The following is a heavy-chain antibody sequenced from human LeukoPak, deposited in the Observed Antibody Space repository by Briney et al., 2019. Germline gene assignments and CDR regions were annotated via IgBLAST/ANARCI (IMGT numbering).Heavy chain of an antibody. CDR2: ISNSGGST. D-gene: IGHD1-26*01. CDR3: ARGDSGSHLDY. CDR1: GFTFSSYA. V-gene: IGHV3-64*01. Sequence: GGSLRLSCVASGFTFSSYAMHWVRQAPGKGLEYVSAISNSGGSTYYANSVKGRFTISRDNSKNSLSLQMGSLRAEDKGEYYCARGDSGSHLDYWGQGSLVTVSS. J-gene: IGHJ4*02.